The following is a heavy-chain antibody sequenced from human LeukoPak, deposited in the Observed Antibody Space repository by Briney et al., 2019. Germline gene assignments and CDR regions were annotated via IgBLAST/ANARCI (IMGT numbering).Heavy chain of an antibody. D-gene: IGHD3-22*01. CDR3: ARTIYYYDSSGYWPFDY. Sequence: PGGSLRLSCAASGFTVSSNYMSWVRQAPGKGLEWVSVIYSGGTTYYADSVKGRFTISRDNSKNTLYLQMNSLRAEDTAVYYCARTIYYYDSSGYWPFDYWGQGTLVTVSS. CDR1: GFTVSSNY. J-gene: IGHJ4*02. V-gene: IGHV3-66*01. CDR2: IYSGGTT.